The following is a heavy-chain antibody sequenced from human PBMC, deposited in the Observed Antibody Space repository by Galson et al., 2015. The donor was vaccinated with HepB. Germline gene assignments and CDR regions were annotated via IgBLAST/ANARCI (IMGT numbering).Heavy chain of an antibody. J-gene: IGHJ3*02. CDR1: GFSINHYA. CDR2: ISYEVNNK. CDR3: ARAEDYGEYSNDAFDI. D-gene: IGHD4/OR15-4a*01. Sequence: SLRLSCAASGFSINHYALHWVRQAPGKGLEWMAVISYEVNNKFYADSVKGRFTISRDDSKNALFLQMNGLRPEDTAIYFCARAEDYGEYSNDAFDIWGQGTKVTVSS. V-gene: IGHV3-30*04.